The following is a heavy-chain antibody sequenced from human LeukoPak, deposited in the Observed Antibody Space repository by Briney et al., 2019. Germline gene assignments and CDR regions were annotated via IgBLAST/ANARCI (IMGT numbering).Heavy chain of an antibody. Sequence: GRSLRLSCAASGLTFSSYAMHWVRQAPGEGLEGLAVISYAGSTKYYADTARGRSTFSRDNSKNTLYLQMNSLRAEDTAVYYCARIRQPTVTTTITDYWGQGTLVTVSS. V-gene: IGHV3-30*04. J-gene: IGHJ4*02. CDR2: ISYAGSTK. CDR3: ARIRQPTVTTTITDY. D-gene: IGHD4-17*01. CDR1: GLTFSSYA.